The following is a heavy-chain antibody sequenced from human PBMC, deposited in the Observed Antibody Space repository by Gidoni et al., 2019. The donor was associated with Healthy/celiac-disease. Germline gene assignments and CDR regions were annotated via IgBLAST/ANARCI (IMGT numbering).Heavy chain of an antibody. J-gene: IGHJ5*02. CDR2: IYYSGST. Sequence: QLQLQETGPGLVKPSETLSLTCTVPGDSISSSSYYWGWIRQPPGKGLEWIGSIYYSGSTYYNPSLKSRVTISVDTSKNQFSMKLSSVTAADTAVYDCARGRGGKPYNGFDPWGQGTLVTVSS. D-gene: IGHD3-16*01. CDR1: GDSISSSSYY. CDR3: ARGRGGKPYNGFDP. V-gene: IGHV4-39*01.